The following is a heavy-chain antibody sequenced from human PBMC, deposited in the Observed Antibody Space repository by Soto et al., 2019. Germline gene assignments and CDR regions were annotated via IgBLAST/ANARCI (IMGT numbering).Heavy chain of an antibody. CDR1: GFTFSSYG. Sequence: RGYVRLSCAASGFTFSSYGMHWVRQAPGKGLEWVAVISYDGSNKYYADSVKGRFTISRDNSKNTLYLQMNSLRAEDTAVYYCAKLGSCYKCNWFD. CDR3: AKLGSCYKCNWFD. CDR2: ISYDGSNK. D-gene: IGHD3-10*01. J-gene: IGHJ5*02. V-gene: IGHV3-30*18.